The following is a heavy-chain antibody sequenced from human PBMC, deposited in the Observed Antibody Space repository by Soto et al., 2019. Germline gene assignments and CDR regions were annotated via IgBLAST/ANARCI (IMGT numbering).Heavy chain of an antibody. D-gene: IGHD5-12*01. CDR1: GFTFSSYW. J-gene: IGHJ3*02. CDR2: IKQDGSEK. Sequence: GGSLRLSCAASGFTFSSYWMSWVRQAPGKGLEWVANIKQDGSEKYYVDSVKGRFTISRDNAKNSLYLQMNSLRAEDTAVYYCARELSGGYDWDDAFDIWGQGTMVTVSS. CDR3: ARELSGGYDWDDAFDI. V-gene: IGHV3-7*05.